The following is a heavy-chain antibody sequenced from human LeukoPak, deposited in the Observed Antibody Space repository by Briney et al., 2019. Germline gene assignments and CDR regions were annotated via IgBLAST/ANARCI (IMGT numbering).Heavy chain of an antibody. Sequence: ASVKVSCKASGYTFTSYDINWVRQATGQGLELMGWMNPNSGNTGYAQKFQGRVTITRNTSISTAYMELSRLRSEDTAVYYCTVQSDYDSSGYYYIWGQGTLVTVSS. CDR3: TVQSDYDSSGYYYI. CDR1: GYTFTSYD. V-gene: IGHV1-8*03. D-gene: IGHD3-22*01. J-gene: IGHJ4*02. CDR2: MNPNSGNT.